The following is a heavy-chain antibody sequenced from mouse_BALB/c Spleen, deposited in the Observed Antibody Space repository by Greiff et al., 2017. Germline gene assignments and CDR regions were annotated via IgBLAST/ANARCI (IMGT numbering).Heavy chain of an antibody. D-gene: IGHD2-3*01. Sequence: VQLQQPGAELVRPGASVKLSCKASGYSFTSYWMNWVKQRPGQGLEWIGMINPSDSETRLNQKFKDKATLTVDKSSSTAYMQLSSPTSEDSAVYYCARDRGWAMDYWGQGTSVTVSS. CDR1: GYSFTSYW. CDR3: ARDRGWAMDY. V-gene: IGHV1-61*01. CDR2: INPSDSET. J-gene: IGHJ4*01.